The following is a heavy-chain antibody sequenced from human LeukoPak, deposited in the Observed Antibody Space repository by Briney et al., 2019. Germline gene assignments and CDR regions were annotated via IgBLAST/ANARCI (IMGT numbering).Heavy chain of an antibody. CDR3: ARDRRAAAGTPYFDY. V-gene: IGHV1-46*01. CDR1: GYTFTSYY. CDR2: INPSGGST. Sequence: ASVKVSCKASGYTFTSYYMHWVRQAPGQGLEWMGIINPSGGSTSYAQKFQGRVTMTRDTSTSTVYMELSSLRSEDTAVYYCARDRRAAAGTPYFDYWGQGTLVTVSS. D-gene: IGHD6-13*01. J-gene: IGHJ4*02.